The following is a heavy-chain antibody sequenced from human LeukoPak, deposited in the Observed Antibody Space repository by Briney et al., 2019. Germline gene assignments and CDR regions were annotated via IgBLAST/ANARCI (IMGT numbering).Heavy chain of an antibody. CDR1: GGSISSYY. Sequence: SETLTLTCTVSGGSISSYYWSWIRQPAGKGLEWIGRIYTSGSTNYNPSLKSRVTMSVDTSKNQFSLKLSSVTAADTAVYYCARINYYDSSSYYADAFEICGAGTMVTVSS. CDR3: ARINYYDSSSYYADAFEI. V-gene: IGHV4-4*07. J-gene: IGHJ3*02. CDR2: IYTSGST. D-gene: IGHD3-22*01.